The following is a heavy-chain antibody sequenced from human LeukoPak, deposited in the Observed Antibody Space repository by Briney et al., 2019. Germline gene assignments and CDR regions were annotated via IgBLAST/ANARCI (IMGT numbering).Heavy chain of an antibody. D-gene: IGHD3-3*01. Sequence: GGSLRLSCAASGFTFSSYSMNWVRQAPGKGLEWVAFIRYDGSNKYYADSVKGRFTISRDNSKNTLYLQMNSLRAEDTAVYYCLFQYYDFWSGYWRDTSFDYWGQGTLVTVSS. CDR1: GFTFSSYS. CDR3: LFQYYDFWSGYWRDTSFDY. CDR2: IRYDGSNK. V-gene: IGHV3-30*02. J-gene: IGHJ4*02.